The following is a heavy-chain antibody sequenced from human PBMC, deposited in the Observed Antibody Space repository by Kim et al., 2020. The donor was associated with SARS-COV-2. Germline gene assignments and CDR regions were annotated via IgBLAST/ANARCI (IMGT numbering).Heavy chain of an antibody. J-gene: IGHJ4*02. V-gene: IGHV4-4*07. CDR3: AREDSYGDYPVE. Sequence: HPSHKTRVTMSVDTSRNQFPLKLSSVTAADTAVYYCAREDSYGDYPVEWGQGTLVTVSS. D-gene: IGHD4-17*01.